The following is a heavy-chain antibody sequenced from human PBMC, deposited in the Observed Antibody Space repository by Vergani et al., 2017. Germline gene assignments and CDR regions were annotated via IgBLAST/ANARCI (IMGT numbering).Heavy chain of an antibody. CDR2: IIPILGTA. V-gene: IGHV1-69*11. CDR3: ARYGSGSYYSFYMDV. D-gene: IGHD3-10*01. Sequence: QVQLVQSGAEVKKPGSSVKVSCKASGGTFSSYAISWVRQAPGQGLEWMGRIIPILGTANYAQKFQGRVTSTADESTSTAYMELSSLRSEDTAVYYCARYGSGSYYSFYMDVWGKGTTVTVSS. CDR1: GGTFSSYA. J-gene: IGHJ6*03.